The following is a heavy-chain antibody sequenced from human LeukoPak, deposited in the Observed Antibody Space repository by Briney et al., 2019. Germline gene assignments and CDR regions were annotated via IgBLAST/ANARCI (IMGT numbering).Heavy chain of an antibody. D-gene: IGHD1-1*01. J-gene: IGHJ1*01. V-gene: IGHV3-23*01. CDR1: GFTFSRYA. CDR3: AKPVDGASVQRYFQH. Sequence: GGSLRLSCAASGFTFSRYAMSWVRQAPGKGLEWVSAISGGGDNTYYADSVRGRFTISRDNSKHTLFLQMNSLRAEDTAIYYCAKPVDGASVQRYFQHWGQGTLVTVSS. CDR2: ISGGGDNT.